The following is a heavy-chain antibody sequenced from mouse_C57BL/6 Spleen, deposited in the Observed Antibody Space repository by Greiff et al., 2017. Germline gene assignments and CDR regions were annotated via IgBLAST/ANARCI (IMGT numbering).Heavy chain of an antibody. CDR2: IHPNSGST. Sequence: QVQLQQPGAELVKPGASVKLSCKASGYTFTSYWMHWVKQRPGQGLEWIGMIHPNSGSTNYNEKFKSKATLTVDKSSSTAYMQLSSLTSEDSAFYYCARSLNWDGMYYYAMDYWGQGTSVTVSS. D-gene: IGHD4-1*01. V-gene: IGHV1-64*01. CDR1: GYTFTSYW. J-gene: IGHJ4*01. CDR3: ARSLNWDGMYYYAMDY.